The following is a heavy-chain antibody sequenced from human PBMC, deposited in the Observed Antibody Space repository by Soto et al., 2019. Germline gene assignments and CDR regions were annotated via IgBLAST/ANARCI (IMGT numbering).Heavy chain of an antibody. V-gene: IGHV1-3*01. CDR3: ARDSIGIAAAGTDFDP. CDR1: GYTFTSYA. Sequence: ASVKVSCKXSGYTFTSYAMHWVRQAPGQRLEWMGWINAGNGNTKYSQKFQGRVTITRDTSASTAYMELSSLRSEDTAVYYCARDSIGIAAAGTDFDPWGQGTLVTVSS. CDR2: INAGNGNT. J-gene: IGHJ5*02. D-gene: IGHD6-13*01.